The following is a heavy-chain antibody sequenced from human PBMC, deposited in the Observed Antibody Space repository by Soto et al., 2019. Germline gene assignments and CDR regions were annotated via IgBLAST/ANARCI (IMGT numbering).Heavy chain of an antibody. CDR3: AREGPAPYYYYGMDV. CDR2: ISAYNGNT. J-gene: IGHJ6*02. V-gene: IGHV1-18*01. Sequence: QVQLVQSGGEVKKPGASVKVSCKTSGYSFTTYGISWVRQAPGQGLEWMGWISAYNGNTNYAQKLQDRVTMTTDTSTSRAYMELRSLRSDDTAVYYCAREGPAPYYYYGMDVWGQGSTVTVS. CDR1: GYSFTTYG.